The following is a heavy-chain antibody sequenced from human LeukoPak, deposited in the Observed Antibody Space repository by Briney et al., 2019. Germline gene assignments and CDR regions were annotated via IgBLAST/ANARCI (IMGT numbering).Heavy chain of an antibody. D-gene: IGHD2-15*01. Sequence: GSLRLSCAASGFTFSSYSMNWVRQAPGKGLEWASSISSSSSYIYYADSVKGRFTISRDNAKNSLYLQMNSLRAEDTAVYYCARGGWSFDFDYWGQGTLVTVSS. CDR2: ISSSSSYI. CDR1: GFTFSSYS. V-gene: IGHV3-21*01. J-gene: IGHJ4*02. CDR3: ARGGWSFDFDY.